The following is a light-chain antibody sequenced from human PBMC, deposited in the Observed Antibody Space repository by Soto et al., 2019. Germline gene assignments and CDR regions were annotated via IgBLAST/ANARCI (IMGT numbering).Light chain of an antibody. CDR1: SSDVGGYNY. Sequence: QSALTQPRSVSGSPGQSVTISCTGTSSDVGGYNYVSWYQQQPGKAPKLMIYDVSKRPSGVPDSFSGTKSGNTASLTISGLQAEDEADYYCCSYAGSYTPRVVFGGGTKVTVL. CDR2: DVS. CDR3: CSYAGSYTPRVV. V-gene: IGLV2-11*01. J-gene: IGLJ2*01.